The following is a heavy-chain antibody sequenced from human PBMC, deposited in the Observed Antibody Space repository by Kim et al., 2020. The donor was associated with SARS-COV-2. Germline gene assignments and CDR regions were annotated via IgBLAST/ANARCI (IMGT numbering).Heavy chain of an antibody. V-gene: IGHV3-23*01. CDR3: ATLGSIHDFLYGVDV. CDR2: IAGHSENI. CDR1: GFNFNNYA. Sequence: GGSLRLSCAAAGFNFNNYAMNWVRQAPGKGLEWLSAIAGHSENIQYAGFVKGRCTISRDNSKNTLYLEMNTLRAEDTALYYCATLGSIHDFLYGVDVWGKGTTVTVSS. D-gene: IGHD3-3*01. J-gene: IGHJ6*04.